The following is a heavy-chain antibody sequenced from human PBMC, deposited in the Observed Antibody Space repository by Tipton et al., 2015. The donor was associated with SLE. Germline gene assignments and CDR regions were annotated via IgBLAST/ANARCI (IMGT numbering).Heavy chain of an antibody. Sequence: TLSLTCTVSGGSISSRLYFWGWVRQPPGKGLEWIGHIYYDGSTYYNPSLESRLTISVDTSKKQFSLKLSSVTAADTALYYCARRIQETRYSLDNWFDPWGRGTLVTVSS. CDR3: ARRIQETRYSLDNWFDP. V-gene: IGHV4-39*07. CDR1: GGSISSRLYF. D-gene: IGHD2/OR15-2a*01. CDR2: IYYDGST. J-gene: IGHJ5*02.